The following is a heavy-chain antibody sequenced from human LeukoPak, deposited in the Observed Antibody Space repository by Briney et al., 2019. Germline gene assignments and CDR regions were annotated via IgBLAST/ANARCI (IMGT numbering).Heavy chain of an antibody. CDR3: ARGRVVVAATATGYFDY. CDR1: GGSISSYY. CDR2: IYYSGSI. Sequence: PSETLSLTCTVSGGSISSYYWSWIRQPPGKGLEWSGYIYYSGSIKYNPSLKSRVTISVDPSKNQFSLKLSSVTAADTAVYYCARGRVVVAATATGYFDYWGQGTLVTVSS. V-gene: IGHV4-59*01. J-gene: IGHJ4*02. D-gene: IGHD2-15*01.